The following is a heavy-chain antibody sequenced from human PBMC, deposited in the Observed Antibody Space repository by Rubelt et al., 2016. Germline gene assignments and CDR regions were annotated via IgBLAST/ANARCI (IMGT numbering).Heavy chain of an antibody. CDR3: ARGVRGVKTHYYYYYYMDV. D-gene: IGHD3-10*01. CDR2: IYYSGST. V-gene: IGHV4-39*07. Sequence: WIGSIYYSGSTYYNPSLKSRVTISVDTSKNQFSLKLSSVTAADTAVYYCARGVRGVKTHYYYYYYMDVWGKGTTVTVSS. J-gene: IGHJ6*03.